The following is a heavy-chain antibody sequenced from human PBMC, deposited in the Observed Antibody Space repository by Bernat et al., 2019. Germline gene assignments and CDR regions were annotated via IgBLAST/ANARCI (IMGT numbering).Heavy chain of an antibody. D-gene: IGHD2-15*01. Sequence: QVHLQESGPGLVRPSETLSLTCTVSRASLSEYYWSWIRQPPGKGLEWIASMHYSGTTDYNPSLKSRVTISVDTSKNQFSLKLSPVTPADTAVYFCASVPLVCSDGTCYYYVDVWGKGTPVTVSS. J-gene: IGHJ6*03. CDR2: MHYSGTT. CDR3: ASVPLVCSDGTCYYYVDV. V-gene: IGHV4-59*13. CDR1: RASLSEYY.